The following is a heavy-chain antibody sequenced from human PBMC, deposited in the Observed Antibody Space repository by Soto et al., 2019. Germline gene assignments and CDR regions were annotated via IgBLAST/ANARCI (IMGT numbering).Heavy chain of an antibody. J-gene: IGHJ4*02. CDR3: VKRSLLMAPT. CDR1: GRTFNINADF. CDR2: IDNGGNT. D-gene: IGHD1-26*01. V-gene: IGHV4-39*01. Sequence: PSGTLSLTCTVSGRTFNINADFWYLAWIRQPPGKGLEWIGSIDNGGNTHYNAPLKSRVIISADTSKNQFSLSLNSVTAADTAVYYCVKRSLLMAPTWGQGIQVTVSS.